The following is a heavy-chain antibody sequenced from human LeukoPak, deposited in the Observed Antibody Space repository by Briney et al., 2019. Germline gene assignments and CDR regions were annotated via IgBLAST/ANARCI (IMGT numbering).Heavy chain of an antibody. CDR1: GGSISSYY. D-gene: IGHD3-22*01. V-gene: IGHV4-59*01. CDR3: ARWGRYYYDSSGYLYYFDY. Sequence: SETLSLTCNVSGGSISSYYWSWIRQPPGKGLEWIGYIYYSGSTNYNPSLKSRVTISVDTSKNQFSLKLSSVTAADAAVYYCARWGRYYYDSSGYLYYFDYWGQGTLVTVSS. CDR2: IYYSGST. J-gene: IGHJ4*02.